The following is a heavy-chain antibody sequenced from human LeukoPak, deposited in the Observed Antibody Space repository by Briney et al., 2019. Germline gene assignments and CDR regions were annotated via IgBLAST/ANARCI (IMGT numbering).Heavy chain of an antibody. CDR2: IYHSGST. V-gene: IGHV4-4*02. CDR1: GGSISSSNW. J-gene: IGHJ4*02. Sequence: KPSETLSLTCAVSGGSISSSNWWSWVRQPPGQGLEWIGEIYHSGSTNYNPSLKSRVTMSVDTSKNQFSLKLSSVTAADTAIYYCARENPSGYYNRPIDYWGQGTLVTVSS. D-gene: IGHD3-22*01. CDR3: ARENPSGYYNRPIDY.